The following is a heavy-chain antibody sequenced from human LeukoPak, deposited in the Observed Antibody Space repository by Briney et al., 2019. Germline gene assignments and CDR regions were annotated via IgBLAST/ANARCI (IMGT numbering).Heavy chain of an antibody. D-gene: IGHD2-2*01. CDR1: GYTFTGYY. J-gene: IGHJ4*02. CDR2: INPNSGGT. CDR3: ATPSRCSSTSCIFDY. V-gene: IGHV1-2*02. Sequence: GASVKVSCKASGYTFTGYYMHWVRQAPGRGLEWMGWINPNSGGTNYAQKFQGRVTMTRDTSISTAYMELSRLRSDDTAVYYCATPSRCSSTSCIFDYWGQGTPVTVSS.